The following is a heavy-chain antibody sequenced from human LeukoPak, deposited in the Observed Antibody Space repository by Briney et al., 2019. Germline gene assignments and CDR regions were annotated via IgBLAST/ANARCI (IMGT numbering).Heavy chain of an antibody. CDR3: ARDAKDGSSWYNYYYGMDV. Sequence: SETLSFTCTVSGGSISSGGYYWSWFRQHPGKGLEWIGYIYYSGSTYYNPSLKSRVTISVDTSKNQFSLKLSSVTAADTAVYYCARDAKDGSSWYNYYYGMDVWGQGTTVTVSS. J-gene: IGHJ6*02. CDR1: GGSISSGGYY. V-gene: IGHV4-31*03. D-gene: IGHD6-13*01. CDR2: IYYSGST.